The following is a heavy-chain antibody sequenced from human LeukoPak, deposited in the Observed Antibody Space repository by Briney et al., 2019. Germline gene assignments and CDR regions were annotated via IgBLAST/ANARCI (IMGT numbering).Heavy chain of an antibody. CDR2: IKQDGNEK. V-gene: IGHV3-7*05. D-gene: IGHD3-10*01. CDR1: GXTLSSFW. CDR3: ATIKVRANNYDTDGFEY. J-gene: IGHJ4*02. Sequence: PGGSLRLSCAASGXTLSSFWMSWVRQAPGKGLEWVANIKQDGNEKYYADSVKGRFTISRDNAKNSLYLQMNSLRAEDTAVYYCATIKVRANNYDTDGFEYWGQGTLVTVSS.